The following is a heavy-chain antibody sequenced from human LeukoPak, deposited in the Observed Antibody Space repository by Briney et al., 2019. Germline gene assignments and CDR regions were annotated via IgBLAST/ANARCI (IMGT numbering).Heavy chain of an antibody. J-gene: IGHJ6*02. CDR1: GFTFSSYA. CDR3: ARDLDSSGWWDYYYGMDV. D-gene: IGHD6-19*01. Sequence: GGSLRLSCAASGFTFSSYAMHWVRQAPGKGLEWVAVISYDGSNKYYADSVKGRFTISRDNSKNTLYLQTNSLRAEDTAVYYCARDLDSSGWWDYYYGMDVWGQGTTVTVSS. CDR2: ISYDGSNK. V-gene: IGHV3-30-3*01.